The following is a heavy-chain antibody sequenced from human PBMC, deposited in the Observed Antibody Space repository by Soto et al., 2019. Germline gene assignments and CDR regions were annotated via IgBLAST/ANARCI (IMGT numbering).Heavy chain of an antibody. J-gene: IGHJ5*02. V-gene: IGHV1-2*04. CDR3: ARAGVYDFWSGYYNWFDP. D-gene: IGHD3-3*01. CDR1: GYTFTGYY. CDR2: INPNSGGT. Sequence: ASVKVSCKASGYTFTGYYMHWVRQAPGQALEWMGWINPNSGGTNYAQKFQGWVTMTRDTSISTAYMELSRLRSDDTAVYYCARAGVYDFWSGYYNWFDPWGQGTLVTVSS.